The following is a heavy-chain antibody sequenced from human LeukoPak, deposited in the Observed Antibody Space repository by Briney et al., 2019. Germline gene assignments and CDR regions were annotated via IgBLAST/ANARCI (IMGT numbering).Heavy chain of an antibody. Sequence: SETLSLTCTVSGGSISSYYWSWLRQPPWKGLEWIGYIYYSGSTNYNPSLKSRVTISVDTSKNQFSLKLSSVTAADTAVYYCASMVRGVIVENWGQGTLVTVSP. CDR2: IYYSGST. D-gene: IGHD3-10*01. CDR3: ASMVRGVIVEN. CDR1: GGSISSYY. V-gene: IGHV4-59*01. J-gene: IGHJ4*02.